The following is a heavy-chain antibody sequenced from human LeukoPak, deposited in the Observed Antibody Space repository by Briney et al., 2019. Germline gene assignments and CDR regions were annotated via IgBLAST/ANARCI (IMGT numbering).Heavy chain of an antibody. D-gene: IGHD1-26*01. CDR2: IYYSGST. CDR1: GGSISSYY. Sequence: PSETLSLTCTVSGGSISSYYWSWIRQPPGKGLEWIGYIYYSGSTNYNPSLKSRVTISVDTSKNQFSLKLSSVTAADTAVYYCARHNGQYSGSPGSVWDDYFDYWGQGTLVTVSS. CDR3: ARHNGQYSGSPGSVWDDYFDY. V-gene: IGHV4-59*08. J-gene: IGHJ4*02.